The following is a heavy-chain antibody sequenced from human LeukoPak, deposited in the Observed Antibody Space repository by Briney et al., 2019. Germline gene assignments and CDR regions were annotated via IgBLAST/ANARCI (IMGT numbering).Heavy chain of an antibody. Sequence: SETLSLTCTVSGGSISSYYWSWIRQPPGKGLEWSGYIYYSGSTNYNPSLKSRVTISVDTSKNQFSLKLSSVTAADTAVYYCASSSGWYEWYFDLWGRGTLVTVSS. CDR1: GGSISSYY. CDR2: IYYSGST. CDR3: ASSSGWYEWYFDL. V-gene: IGHV4-59*08. J-gene: IGHJ2*01. D-gene: IGHD6-19*01.